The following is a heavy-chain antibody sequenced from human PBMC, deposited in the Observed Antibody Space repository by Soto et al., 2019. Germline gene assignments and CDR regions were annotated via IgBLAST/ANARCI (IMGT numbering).Heavy chain of an antibody. CDR3: TRERAVTGTIDY. Sequence: HPGGSLRLSCAASGLTFSNYWMHWVRQAPGKGLVWVSRIKSDGSATYADSVKGRFTISRDNAKNMLDLQMNSLRVEDTAVYYCTRERAVTGTIDYWGQGALVTVSS. V-gene: IGHV3-74*01. CDR1: GLTFSNYW. CDR2: IKSDGSA. J-gene: IGHJ4*02. D-gene: IGHD6-19*01.